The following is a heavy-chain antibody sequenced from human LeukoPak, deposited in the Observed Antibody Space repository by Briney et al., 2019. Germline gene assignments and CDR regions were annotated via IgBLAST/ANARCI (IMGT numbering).Heavy chain of an antibody. D-gene: IGHD6-19*01. CDR2: ISTSSSTI. CDR1: GFTFSSYW. V-gene: IGHV3-48*01. J-gene: IGHJ5*02. Sequence: GGSLRLSCAASGFTFSSYWMHWVRQAPGKGLEWVSYISTSSSTIYYADSVKGRFTISRDNAKNSLYLQMNSLRAEDTALYYCAREGGSGWYSGWFDPWGQGTLVTVSS. CDR3: AREGGSGWYSGWFDP.